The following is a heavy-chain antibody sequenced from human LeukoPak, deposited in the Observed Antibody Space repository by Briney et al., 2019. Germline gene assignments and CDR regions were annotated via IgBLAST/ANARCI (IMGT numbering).Heavy chain of an antibody. D-gene: IGHD6-13*01. CDR1: GYTFSNYG. CDR2: ISDYNSNR. CDR3: ARSGRSWYDWSDP. J-gene: IGHJ5*02. V-gene: IGHV1-18*01. Sequence: ASVKVSCKASGYTFSNYGINWRRQAPGQGLEWMGWISDYNSNRNYVQKFQGRFTLTADTSSSTAYMELRSLTSDDTATYYCARSGRSWYDWSDPWGQGTQVTVSA.